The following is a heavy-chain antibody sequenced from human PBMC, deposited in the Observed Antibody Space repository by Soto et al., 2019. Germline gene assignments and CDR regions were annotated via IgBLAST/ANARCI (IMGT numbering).Heavy chain of an antibody. D-gene: IGHD4-17*01. Sequence: EVQLVESGGGLVQPAGSLRLSCAASGFTFSSYWMSWVRQAPGKGLEWVANIKQDGSAKYYVDSVKGRFTNSRDNAKNSLYLQMNSLRAEDTAVYYCARDKSGDYAGYSGQGTMVAVSS. CDR1: GFTFSSYW. CDR3: ARDKSGDYAGY. V-gene: IGHV3-7*03. CDR2: IKQDGSAK. J-gene: IGHJ4*02.